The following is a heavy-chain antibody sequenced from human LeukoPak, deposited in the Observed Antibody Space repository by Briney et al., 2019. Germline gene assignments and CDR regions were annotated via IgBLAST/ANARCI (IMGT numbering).Heavy chain of an antibody. V-gene: IGHV1-18*01. J-gene: IGHJ4*02. D-gene: IGHD3-16*01. CDR3: ERSWAEFKLVSDF. Sequence: ASVKVSCKGSVYTFNSSLISCVCGVPGQGLVCMGWIRGNSGNKDYAKNLKERISRTTETSKTTAYMELRRLTCDDTDVYYCERSWAEFKLVSDFWGQGTQVIVSP. CDR2: IRGNSGNK. CDR1: VYTFNSSL.